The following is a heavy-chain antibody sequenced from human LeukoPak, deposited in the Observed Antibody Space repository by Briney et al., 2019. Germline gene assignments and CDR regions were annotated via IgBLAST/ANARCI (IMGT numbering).Heavy chain of an antibody. Sequence: PGGSLRLSCSASGFTFSNYAMNWFRQAPGKGLEYVSVIGPNGGDAYYADSVKGRFTISRDNSKNTLYLQMSSLRAEDTAVYYCASSVVAGYWGQGTLVTVSS. CDR2: IGPNGGDA. CDR3: ASSVVAGY. J-gene: IGHJ4*02. D-gene: IGHD6-19*01. V-gene: IGHV3-64D*06. CDR1: GFTFSNYA.